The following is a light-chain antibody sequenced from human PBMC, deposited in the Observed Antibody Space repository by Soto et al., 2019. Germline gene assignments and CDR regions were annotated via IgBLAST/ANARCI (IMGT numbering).Light chain of an antibody. Sequence: EVVLTQSPGTLSLSPGERATLACRASKSVSNYVAWYQQKSGQPPRLLIYGASSRASGIPDRFSGSGSGTEFTLTISSLQPDDFATYYCQQYNSYWTFGQGTKVDIK. J-gene: IGKJ1*01. CDR1: KSVSNY. V-gene: IGKV3-20*01. CDR3: QQYNSYWT. CDR2: GAS.